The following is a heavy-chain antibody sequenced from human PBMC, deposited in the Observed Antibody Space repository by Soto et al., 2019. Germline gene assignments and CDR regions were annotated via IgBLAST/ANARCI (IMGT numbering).Heavy chain of an antibody. CDR2: INAGNGNT. J-gene: IGHJ4*02. CDR1: GYTLTELS. D-gene: IGHD3-10*01. CDR3: ARDLGFGLSDY. V-gene: IGHV1-3*01. Sequence: ASVKVSCKVSGYTLTELSMHWVRQAPGKGLEWMGWINAGNGNTKYSQKFQGRVTITRDTSASTAYMELSGLRSEDTAVYSCARDLGFGLSDYWGQGTLVTVSS.